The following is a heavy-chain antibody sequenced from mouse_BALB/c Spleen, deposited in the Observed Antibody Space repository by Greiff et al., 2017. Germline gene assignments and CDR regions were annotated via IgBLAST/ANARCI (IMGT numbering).Heavy chain of an antibody. CDR1: GDSITSGY. Sequence: EVQLVESGPSLVKPSQTLSLTCSVTGDSITSGYWNWIRKFPGNKLEYMGYISYSGSTYYNPSLKSRISITRDTSKNQYYLQLNSVTTEDTATYYCARGGYDGYFFAYWGQGTLVTVSA. D-gene: IGHD2-3*01. J-gene: IGHJ3*01. CDR3: ARGGYDGYFFAY. CDR2: ISYSGST. V-gene: IGHV3-8*02.